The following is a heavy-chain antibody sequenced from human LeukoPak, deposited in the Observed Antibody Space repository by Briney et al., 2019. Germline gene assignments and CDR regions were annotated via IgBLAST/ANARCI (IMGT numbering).Heavy chain of an antibody. CDR3: AKVLVGAKSPYAFDI. CDR1: GFTFSSYP. D-gene: IGHD1-26*01. V-gene: IGHV3-23*01. Sequence: PGGSLRLSCAASGFTFSSYPMSWVRQAPGKGLEWVSAISGSGGSTYYADSVKGRFTIPRDNSKNTLYLQMNSLRAEDTAVYYCAKVLVGAKSPYAFDIWGQGTMVTVSS. CDR2: ISGSGGST. J-gene: IGHJ3*02.